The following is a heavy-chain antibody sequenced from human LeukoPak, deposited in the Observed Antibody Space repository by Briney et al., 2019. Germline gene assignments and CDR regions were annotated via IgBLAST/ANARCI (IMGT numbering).Heavy chain of an antibody. J-gene: IGHJ4*02. D-gene: IGHD5-12*01. V-gene: IGHV3-33*06. CDR1: GFTFSTYG. CDR2: IWHDGSHK. CDR3: AKSYNGYESKPDY. Sequence: GGSLRLSCAASGFTFSTYGMHWVRQAPGKGLEWVTVIWHDGSHKDYADSVKGRFTISRDNSKITLYLQMNSLRAEDTAVYYCAKSYNGYESKPDYWGQGTLVTVSS.